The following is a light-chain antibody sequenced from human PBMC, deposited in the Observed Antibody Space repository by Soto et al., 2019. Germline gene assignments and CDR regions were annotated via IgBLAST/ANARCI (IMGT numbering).Light chain of an antibody. J-gene: IGKJ1*01. CDR3: QHYGSSPGT. Sequence: EIVLTQSPGTLSLSPGERATLSCRASQSVSSSYLAWYQQKPSQAPRLLIYGVSSRATGIPDRFSGSGSGTDFTLTISRLEPEDFAVYYCQHYGSSPGTFGQGTKVEIK. CDR2: GVS. CDR1: QSVSSSY. V-gene: IGKV3-20*01.